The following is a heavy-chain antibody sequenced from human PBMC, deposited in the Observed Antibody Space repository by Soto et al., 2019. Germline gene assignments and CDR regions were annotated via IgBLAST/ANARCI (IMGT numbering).Heavy chain of an antibody. CDR2: IYHSGST. Sequence: SETLSLTXAVSGYSISSGYYWGWIRQPPGKGLEWIGSIYHSGSTYYNPSLKSRVTISVDTSKNQFSLKLSSVTAADTAVYYCARVFLEWLLDFSNWFDPWGQGTLVTVSS. CDR1: GYSISSGYY. V-gene: IGHV4-38-2*01. J-gene: IGHJ5*02. D-gene: IGHD3-3*01. CDR3: ARVFLEWLLDFSNWFDP.